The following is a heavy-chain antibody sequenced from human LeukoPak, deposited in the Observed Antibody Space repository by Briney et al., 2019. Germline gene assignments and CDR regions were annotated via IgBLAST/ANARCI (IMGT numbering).Heavy chain of an antibody. CDR3: ARRREQLRGGALDY. V-gene: IGHV4-39*01. J-gene: IGHJ4*02. CDR1: GGSISSSSYY. Sequence: PSETLSLTCTVSGGSISSSSYYWGWLRQPPGKGLEWIGSIYYSGSTYYNPSLKSRVTISVDTSKNQFSLKLSSVTAADAAVYYCARRREQLRGGALDYWGQGTLVTVSS. CDR2: IYYSGST. D-gene: IGHD1/OR15-1a*01.